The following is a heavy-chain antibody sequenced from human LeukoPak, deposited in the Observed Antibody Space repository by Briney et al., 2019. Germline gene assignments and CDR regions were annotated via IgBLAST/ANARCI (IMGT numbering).Heavy chain of an antibody. CDR1: GYTFTSYA. J-gene: IGHJ1*01. CDR3: ARDPSSSSWLPKLAR. V-gene: IGHV1-69*05. D-gene: IGHD3-22*01. CDR2: IIPIFGTA. Sequence: SVKVSCKASGYTFTSYAISWVRQAPGQGLEWMGRIIPIFGTANYAQKFQGRVTITTDESTSTAYMELSSLRSEDTAVYYCARDPSSSSWLPKLARWGQGTLVTVSS.